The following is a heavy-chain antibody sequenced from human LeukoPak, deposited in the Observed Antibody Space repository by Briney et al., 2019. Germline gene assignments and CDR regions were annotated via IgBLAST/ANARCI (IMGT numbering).Heavy chain of an antibody. Sequence: SEALSLTCAVSGGSISSSNWWSWVRQPPGKGLEWIGEIYHSGSTNYNPSLKSRVTISVDKSKNQFSLKLSSVTAADTAVYYCARFPRVVWTSYRDIAARPATWFDPWGQGTLVTVSS. J-gene: IGHJ5*02. CDR1: GGSISSSNW. CDR3: ARFPRVVWTSYRDIAARPATWFDP. V-gene: IGHV4-4*02. D-gene: IGHD6-6*01. CDR2: IYHSGST.